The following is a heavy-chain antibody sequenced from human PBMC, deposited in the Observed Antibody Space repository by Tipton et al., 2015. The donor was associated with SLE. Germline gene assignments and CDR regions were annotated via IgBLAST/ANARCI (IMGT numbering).Heavy chain of an antibody. D-gene: IGHD1-1*01. CDR2: VFKGGST. CDR1: GASVSSYS. CDR3: ARDLDWNGRGYYYYYMDV. J-gene: IGHJ6*03. V-gene: IGHV4-59*02. Sequence: GLVKPSETLSLTCTVSGASVSSYSWSWIRQPPGKGPEFVAHVFKGGSTSYNPSLRSRVTMSVDTSKNQFSLRLSSVTAADTAVYYCARDLDWNGRGYYYYYMDVWGKGTTVTVSS.